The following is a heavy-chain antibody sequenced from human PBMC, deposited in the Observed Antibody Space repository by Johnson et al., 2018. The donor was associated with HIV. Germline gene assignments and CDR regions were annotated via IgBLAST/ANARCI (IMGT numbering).Heavy chain of an antibody. CDR2: IRGSGGTT. CDR1: GFDFSSYA. CDR3: ARADSSSSAWMGLDI. Sequence: VQLVESGGGLVQPGGSLRLSCTTSGFDFSSYALTWVRQAPGKGLEWVSSIRGSGGTTYYADSVKGRFTISRDNSKNMVYLQMNSLRAEDTAVYYCARADSSSSAWMGLDIWGQGTMVTVSS. J-gene: IGHJ3*02. D-gene: IGHD6-13*01. V-gene: IGHV3-23*04.